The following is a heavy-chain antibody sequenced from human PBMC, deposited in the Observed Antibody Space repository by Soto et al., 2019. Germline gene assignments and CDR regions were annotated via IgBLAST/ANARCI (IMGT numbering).Heavy chain of an antibody. Sequence: QVQLVESGGGVVQPGRSLRLSCAASGFTFDSYGMHWVRQAPGKGLEWVAVISSDGNNKYYADSVKGRFSIYRDNFNNILYLHMSSLRVEDTAVYYCVKDLLHNTVSTCGSWGHGTLVTVSS. J-gene: IGHJ5*01. CDR1: GFTFDSYG. CDR2: ISSDGNNK. D-gene: IGHD1-26*01. CDR3: VKDLLHNTVSTCGS. V-gene: IGHV3-30*18.